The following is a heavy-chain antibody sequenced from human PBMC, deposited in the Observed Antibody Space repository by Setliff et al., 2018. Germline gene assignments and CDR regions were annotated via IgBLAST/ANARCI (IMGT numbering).Heavy chain of an antibody. CDR2: ISPYCDYI. D-gene: IGHD2-15*01. V-gene: IGHV3-21*01. Sequence: GESLKISCAASGFTFRTYSMHWVRQAPGKGLAWVSSISPYCDYIYYADSVKGRFTISRDNSKNTLYLQMNSLRPEDTAVYYGARTCSGSGCYAGLESWGQGTPVTVSS. CDR1: GFTFRTYS. J-gene: IGHJ4*02. CDR3: ARTCSGSGCYAGLES.